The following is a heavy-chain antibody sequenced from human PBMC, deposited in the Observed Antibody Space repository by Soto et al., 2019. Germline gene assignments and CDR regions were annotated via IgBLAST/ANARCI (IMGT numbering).Heavy chain of an antibody. J-gene: IGHJ4*02. CDR3: ARDGGFMDGGSYYDY. V-gene: IGHV3-30*04. D-gene: IGHD3-16*01. Sequence: GGSLRLSCAASGFTFSSYAMHWVRQAPGKGLEWVAVISYDGSNKYYADSVKGRFTISRDNSKNTLYLQMNSLRAEDTAVYYCARDGGFMDGGSYYDYWGQGTLVTVSS. CDR2: ISYDGSNK. CDR1: GFTFSSYA.